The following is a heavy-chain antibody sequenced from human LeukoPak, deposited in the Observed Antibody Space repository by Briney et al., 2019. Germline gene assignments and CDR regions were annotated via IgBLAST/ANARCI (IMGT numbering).Heavy chain of an antibody. CDR3: ASDQAGSVNSFDP. Sequence: ASVKVSCKASGGTFSSYAISWVRQAPGQGLEWMGRINPNSGGTNYAQKFQGRVTMTRDTSISTAYMELSRLRSDDTAVYYCASDQAGSVNSFDPWGQGTLVTVSS. V-gene: IGHV1-2*06. CDR2: INPNSGGT. J-gene: IGHJ5*02. CDR1: GGTFSSYA.